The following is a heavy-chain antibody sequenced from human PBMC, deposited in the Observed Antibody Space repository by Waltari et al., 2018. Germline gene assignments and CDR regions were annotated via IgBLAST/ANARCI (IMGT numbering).Heavy chain of an antibody. CDR3: ARTTTLESLDY. CDR1: RYTFNDYY. CDR2: FDPEDGKT. D-gene: IGHD4-17*01. V-gene: IGHV1-69-2*01. Sequence: EVQFIQSGAEVKKPGASVKISCKASRYTFNDYYMHWVQQAPGKGLEWMGRFDPEDGKTKYAEKFQGRVTMTADTSTDTANMELSSLRSEDTAVYYCARTTTLESLDYWGQGTLVTVSS. J-gene: IGHJ4*02.